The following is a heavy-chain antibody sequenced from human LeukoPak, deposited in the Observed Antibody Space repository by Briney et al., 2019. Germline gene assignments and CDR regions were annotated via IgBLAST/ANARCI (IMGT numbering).Heavy chain of an antibody. CDR2: IYYSGST. CDR3: ARGGGYSYGYDY. D-gene: IGHD5-18*01. J-gene: IGHJ4*02. CDR1: GGSISSYY. V-gene: IGHV4-59*01. Sequence: SETLSLTCSVSGGSISSYYWSWLRQPPGKGLEWIGYIYYSGSTNYNPSLKSRVTISVDTSKNQFSLKLSSVTAADTAVYYCARGGGYSYGYDYWGQGTLVTVSS.